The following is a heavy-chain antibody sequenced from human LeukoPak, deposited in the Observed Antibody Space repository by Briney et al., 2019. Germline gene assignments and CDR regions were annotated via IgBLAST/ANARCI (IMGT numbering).Heavy chain of an antibody. D-gene: IGHD4-17*01. V-gene: IGHV3-15*01. Sequence: GGSLRLSCAVSGFTFSIAWMTWFRQAPGKGLEWVGRIKSKRDGGTTDYAAPGKGGFTISRDDSENTLYLQMNSLKTEDTAVYYCTADVPNDDGDYVPIDYWGQGTLVTDSS. J-gene: IGHJ4*02. CDR3: TADVPNDDGDYVPIDY. CDR1: GFTFSIAW. CDR2: IKSKRDGGTT.